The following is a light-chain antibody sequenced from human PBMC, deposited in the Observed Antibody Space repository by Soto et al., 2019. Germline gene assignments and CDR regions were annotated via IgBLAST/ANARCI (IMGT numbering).Light chain of an antibody. Sequence: IQLTQSPSFLSASVGCRVTITSRPSQGISSYLAWYQQKPGKAPKLLIYAASTLQSGVPSRFSGSGSGTEFTLTISSMQPEDVATYYCQKYNSAPSITFGQGTRLEIK. J-gene: IGKJ5*01. CDR3: QKYNSAPSIT. V-gene: IGKV1-9*01. CDR1: QGISSY. CDR2: AAS.